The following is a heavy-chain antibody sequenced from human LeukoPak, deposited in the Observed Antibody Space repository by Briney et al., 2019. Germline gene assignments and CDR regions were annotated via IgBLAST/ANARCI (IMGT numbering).Heavy chain of an antibody. D-gene: IGHD3-22*01. CDR3: ARDVKFYYDSSGYYRGFDY. J-gene: IGHJ4*02. Sequence: NSSETLSLTCTVSGGSISSYYWSWIRQPPGKGLEWIGYIYYSGSTNYNPSFKSRVTISVDTSKNQFSLKLSSVTAADTAVYYCARDVKFYYDSSGYYRGFDYWGQGTLVTVSS. CDR2: IYYSGST. V-gene: IGHV4-59*01. CDR1: GGSISSYY.